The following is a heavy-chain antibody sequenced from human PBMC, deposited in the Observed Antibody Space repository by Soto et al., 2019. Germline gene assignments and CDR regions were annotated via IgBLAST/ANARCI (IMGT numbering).Heavy chain of an antibody. J-gene: IGHJ6*02. D-gene: IGHD5-18*01. Sequence: GGSLRLSCAASGFTFDDYTMHWVRQAPGKGLEWVSLISWDGGSTYYADSVKGRFTISRDNSKNSLYLQMNSLRTEDTALYYCAKDSAMVDYYYGMDVWGQGTTVTVSS. V-gene: IGHV3-43*01. CDR1: GFTFDDYT. CDR3: AKDSAMVDYYYGMDV. CDR2: ISWDGGST.